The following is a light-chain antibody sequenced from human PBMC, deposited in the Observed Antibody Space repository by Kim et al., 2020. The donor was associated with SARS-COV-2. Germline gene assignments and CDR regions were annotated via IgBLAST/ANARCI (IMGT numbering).Light chain of an antibody. CDR1: SLHRRYA. Sequence: SLPLPCPLRSLHRRYAIAWHQPQPEQGPRSLMKLHSDGRHSKGDGLPARFSGSSSGAVRYLPISSLQSEDEADYYCQTWGTGIRVFGTGTKVTVL. V-gene: IGLV4-69*01. CDR2: LHSDGRH. J-gene: IGLJ1*01. CDR3: QTWGTGIRV.